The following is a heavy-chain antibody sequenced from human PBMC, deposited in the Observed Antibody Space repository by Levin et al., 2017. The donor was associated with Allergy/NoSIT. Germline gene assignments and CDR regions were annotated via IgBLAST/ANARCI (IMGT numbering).Heavy chain of an antibody. V-gene: IGHV3-23*01. CDR2: ISTSGGST. D-gene: IGHD2-2*01. Sequence: GESLKISCAASGFTFSNYAMTWVRQAPGKGLEWVSLISTSGGSTYYADSVKGRFTISRDNSKNTLYLQMNSLRAEDTALYYCAKDRACSSASCRNNWFDPWGQGTLVTVSS. CDR1: GFTFSNYA. CDR3: AKDRACSSASCRNNWFDP. J-gene: IGHJ5*02.